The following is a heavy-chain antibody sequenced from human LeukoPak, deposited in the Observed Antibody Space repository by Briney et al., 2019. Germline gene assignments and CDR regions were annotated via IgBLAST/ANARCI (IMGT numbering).Heavy chain of an antibody. CDR2: IYTSGST. J-gene: IGHJ4*02. D-gene: IGHD2-15*01. CDR3: ARDQGCGGSCYELGY. V-gene: IGHV4-61*02. Sequence: PSQTLSLTCTVSGGPISSGSYYWSWIRQPAGKGLEWIGRIYTSGSTNYNPSLKSRVTISVDTSKNQFSLKLSSVTAADTAVYYCARDQGCGGSCYELGYWGQGTLVTVSS. CDR1: GGPISSGSYY.